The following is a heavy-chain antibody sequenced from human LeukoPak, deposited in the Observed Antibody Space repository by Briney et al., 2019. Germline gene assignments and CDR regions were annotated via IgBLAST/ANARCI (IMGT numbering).Heavy chain of an antibody. V-gene: IGHV3-11*05. J-gene: IGHJ4*02. CDR1: AFTFSDYY. D-gene: IGHD3-10*01. CDR2: ISKSSSST. CDR3: ARVRSSGSHLDY. Sequence: GGSLRLSCAASAFTFSDYYMSWIRQAPGKGLEWVSYISKSSSSTNYADSVKGRFSISRDNAKNSLYLQLNSLTVEDTAVYYCARVRSSGSHLDYWGQGTLVTVSS.